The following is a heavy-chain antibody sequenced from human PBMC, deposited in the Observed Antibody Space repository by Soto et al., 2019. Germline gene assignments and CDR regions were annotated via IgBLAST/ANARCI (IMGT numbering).Heavy chain of an antibody. CDR1: GYTFVNHG. J-gene: IGHJ4*02. D-gene: IGHD6-19*01. CDR2: IKVSTGIT. V-gene: IGHV1-18*01. Sequence: QVQLMQSGAEVKEPGASVKVSCKASGYTFVNHGVSWVRQAPGQGLEWMGWIKVSTGITNYAGNFQGRVTMTNDTSISTVYMELRSLRSADTAVYFCARHYSSDWHFVFDSWGQGTRVTVSS. CDR3: ARHYSSDWHFVFDS.